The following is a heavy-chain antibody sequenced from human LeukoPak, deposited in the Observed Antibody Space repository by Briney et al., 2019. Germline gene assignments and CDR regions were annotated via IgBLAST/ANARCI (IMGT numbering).Heavy chain of an antibody. J-gene: IGHJ4*02. D-gene: IGHD1-26*01. V-gene: IGHV4-61*05. Sequence: SETLSLTCTVSGGSISSSSYYWSWIRQPPGKGLEWIGNIHTGGSTNYNPSLKSRVTISVDTPKKQFSLKLNSVTAADTAVYYCARYLSGTQFDYWGQGTLVTVSS. CDR1: GGSISSSSYY. CDR3: ARYLSGTQFDY. CDR2: IHTGGST.